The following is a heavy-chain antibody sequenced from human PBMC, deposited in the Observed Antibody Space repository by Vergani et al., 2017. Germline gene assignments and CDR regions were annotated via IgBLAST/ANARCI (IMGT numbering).Heavy chain of an antibody. Sequence: EVQLVESGGGLVQPGRSLRLSCAASGFTFDDYAMHWVRQAPGKGLEWVSGITWNSGSIGYADSVKGRFTISRDNAKNSLYLQMNSLRAEDTAVYYCARGWELSFDYWGQGTLVTVSS. CDR2: ITWNSGSI. V-gene: IGHV3-9*01. CDR1: GFTFDDYA. D-gene: IGHD1-26*01. CDR3: ARGWELSFDY. J-gene: IGHJ4*02.